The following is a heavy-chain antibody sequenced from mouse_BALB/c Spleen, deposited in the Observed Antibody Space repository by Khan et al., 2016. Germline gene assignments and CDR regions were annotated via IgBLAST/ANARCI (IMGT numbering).Heavy chain of an antibody. CDR2: IYPGGGYT. CDR3: ARGGYDYDGGAWFAY. V-gene: IGHV1-63*02. D-gene: IGHD2-4*01. Sequence: QVQLKQSGAELVRPGTSVKMSCKAAGYTFTNYWIGWVKQRPGHGLEWIGDIYPGGGYTNYNEKFKGKATLTADTSSSTAYMQLSSLTSEDSAIYYCARGGYDYDGGAWFAYWGQGTRVTVSA. J-gene: IGHJ3*01. CDR1: GYTFTNYW.